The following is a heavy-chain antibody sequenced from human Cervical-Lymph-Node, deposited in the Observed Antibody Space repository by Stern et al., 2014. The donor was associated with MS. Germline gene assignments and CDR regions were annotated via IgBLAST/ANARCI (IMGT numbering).Heavy chain of an antibody. Sequence: QLQLQESGPGLVKPSQTLSLTCTVSGGSISSGGYYWSWIRQHPGKGLEWIGYISYSGTTYYNPSLKSLVTISVGTSKNQFSLKLSSVPAADTAVYFCERSRMFYGSSGYYPAAFDIWGQGTMVTVFS. D-gene: IGHD3-22*01. CDR1: GGSISSGGYY. J-gene: IGHJ3*02. V-gene: IGHV4-31*01. CDR2: ISYSGTT. CDR3: ERSRMFYGSSGYYPAAFDI.